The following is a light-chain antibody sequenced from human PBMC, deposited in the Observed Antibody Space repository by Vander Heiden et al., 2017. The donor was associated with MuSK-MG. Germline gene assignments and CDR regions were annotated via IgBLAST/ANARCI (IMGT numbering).Light chain of an antibody. J-gene: IGLJ3*02. CDR3: AAWDASLNGWV. CDR2: SNN. V-gene: IGLV1-44*01. Sequence: QSVLTQPPSASGTPGQRVTISCSGSSSNIGSNTVNWYQQVPGTAPKLLVYSNNQRPSGVPDRSSGSKSGTSASLAISGLQSEDEADYYCAAWDASLNGWVFGGGTKVTVL. CDR1: SSNIGSNT.